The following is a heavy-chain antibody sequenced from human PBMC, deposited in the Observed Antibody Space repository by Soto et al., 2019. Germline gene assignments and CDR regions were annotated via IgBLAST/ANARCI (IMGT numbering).Heavy chain of an antibody. CDR2: ISYDGSNK. D-gene: IGHD3-16*02. V-gene: IGHV3-30-3*01. CDR1: GFTFSSYA. CDR3: AREGYDYVWGSYRYRAFDI. J-gene: IGHJ3*02. Sequence: QVQLVESGGGVVQPGRSLRLSCAASGFTFSSYAMHWVRQAPGKGLEWVAVISYDGSNKYYADSVKGRFTISRDNSKNTLYLQMNSLRAEDTAVYYCAREGYDYVWGSYRYRAFDIWGQGTMVTVSS.